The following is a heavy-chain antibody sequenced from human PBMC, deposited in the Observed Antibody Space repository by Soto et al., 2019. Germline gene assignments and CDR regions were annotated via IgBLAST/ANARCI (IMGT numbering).Heavy chain of an antibody. CDR2: ISGSGGST. Sequence: EVQLLESGGGLVQPGGSLRLSCAASGFTFSSYAMSWVRQAPGKGLEWVSAISGSGGSTYYADSVKGRFTISRDNSKNTLYLKMNSLRAEDTAVYYCANHQITMRYGAPFDYWGQGTLVTVSS. CDR3: ANHQITMRYGAPFDY. J-gene: IGHJ4*02. V-gene: IGHV3-23*01. D-gene: IGHD3-22*01. CDR1: GFTFSSYA.